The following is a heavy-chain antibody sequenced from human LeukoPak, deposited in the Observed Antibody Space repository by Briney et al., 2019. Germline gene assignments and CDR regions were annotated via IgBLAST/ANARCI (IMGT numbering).Heavy chain of an antibody. Sequence: SVKVSCKASGGTFSSYAISWVRQAPGQGLEWMGGIIPIFGTANYAQKFQGRVTITADESTSTAYMELSSLRSEDTAVYYCARGRRGHDAFDIWGQGTMVTVSS. CDR3: ARGRRGHDAFDI. V-gene: IGHV1-69*13. CDR1: GGTFSSYA. CDR2: IIPIFGTA. J-gene: IGHJ3*02.